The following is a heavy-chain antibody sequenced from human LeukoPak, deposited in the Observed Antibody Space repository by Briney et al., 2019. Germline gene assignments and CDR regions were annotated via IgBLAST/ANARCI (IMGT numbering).Heavy chain of an antibody. CDR3: ALSMVRGPFSFYYYGVDV. D-gene: IGHD3-10*01. CDR2: INQDGNEK. CDR1: GFTFSSYG. V-gene: IGHV3-7*01. Sequence: GRSLRLSCAASGFTFSSYGMHWVRQAPGTGLEWVANINQDGNEKYSVDSVKGRFTVSRDNAKNSLYLEMNSLRADDTGVYYCALSMVRGPFSFYYYGVDVWGPGTAVTVSS. J-gene: IGHJ6*02.